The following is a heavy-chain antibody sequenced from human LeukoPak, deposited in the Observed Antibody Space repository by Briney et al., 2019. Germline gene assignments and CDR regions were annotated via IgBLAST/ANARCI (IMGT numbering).Heavy chain of an antibody. CDR2: ISAYNGNT. CDR3: ARGRDGYSFYYFDY. D-gene: IGHD5-24*01. V-gene: IGHV1-18*01. Sequence: ASVKVSCKASGYTFTTYGISWVRQAPGQGLEWMGWISAYNGNTNYAQKFQGRVTMTRNTSISTAYMELGSLRSEDTAVYYCARGRDGYSFYYFDYWGQGTLVTVSS. J-gene: IGHJ4*02. CDR1: GYTFTTYG.